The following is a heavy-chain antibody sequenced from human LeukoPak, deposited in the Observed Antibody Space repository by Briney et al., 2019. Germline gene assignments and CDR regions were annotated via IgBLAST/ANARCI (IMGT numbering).Heavy chain of an antibody. CDR2: ISSSSSYI. J-gene: IGHJ5*02. Sequence: GGSLRLSCAASGFTFSSYSMNWVRQAPGKGLEWVSSISSSSSYIYYADSVKGRFTISRDNAKNSLYLQMNSLRAEDTAVYYCAREYSSGTYNWFDPWGQGTLVTVSS. CDR3: AREYSSGTYNWFDP. CDR1: GFTFSSYS. V-gene: IGHV3-21*01. D-gene: IGHD6-19*01.